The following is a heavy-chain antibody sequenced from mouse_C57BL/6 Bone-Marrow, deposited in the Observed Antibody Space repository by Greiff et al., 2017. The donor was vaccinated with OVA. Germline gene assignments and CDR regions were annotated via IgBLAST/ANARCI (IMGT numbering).Heavy chain of an antibody. CDR3: ARGDFYYSNYVGLYFDV. CDR1: GYTFTSYW. Sequence: QVQLQQPGAELVKPGASVKLSCKPSGYTFTSYWMHWVKQRPGQGLEWIGMIHPNSGSTNYNEKFKSKATLTVDKSSSTAYMQLSSLTSEDSAVYYCARGDFYYSNYVGLYFDVWGTGTTVTVSS. V-gene: IGHV1-64*01. D-gene: IGHD2-5*01. J-gene: IGHJ1*03. CDR2: IHPNSGST.